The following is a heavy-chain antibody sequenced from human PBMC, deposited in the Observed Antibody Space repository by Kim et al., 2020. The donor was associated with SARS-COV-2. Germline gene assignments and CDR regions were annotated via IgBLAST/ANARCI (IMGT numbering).Heavy chain of an antibody. V-gene: IGHV1-46*01. D-gene: IGHD3-10*01. CDR3: ARAYRSGSYTYYFDY. J-gene: IGHJ4*02. Sequence: RKFQGRVTMTRDTSTSTVYMELSSLRSEDTAVYYCARAYRSGSYTYYFDYWGQGTLVTVSS.